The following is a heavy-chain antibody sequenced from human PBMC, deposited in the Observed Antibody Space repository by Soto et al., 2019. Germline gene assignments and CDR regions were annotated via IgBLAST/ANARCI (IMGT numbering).Heavy chain of an antibody. CDR2: INPKNGGT. J-gene: IGHJ4*02. D-gene: IGHD3-22*01. Sequence: QVRWVHSGAELKKPGPSVKVSCKAPGNTFTGYYMNWVRQAPGQGLGWRGWINPKNGGTNYAQKFQGRVTMTRDPSISTAYMELSRLRSDDTAVYYCVSLMYFSDSSGYPPYYYFDYWGQGTLVTVSS. CDR3: VSLMYFSDSSGYPPYYYFDY. CDR1: GNTFTGYY. V-gene: IGHV1-2*02.